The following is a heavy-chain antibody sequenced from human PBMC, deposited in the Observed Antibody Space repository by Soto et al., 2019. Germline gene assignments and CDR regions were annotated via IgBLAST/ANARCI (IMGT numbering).Heavy chain of an antibody. Sequence: GGSLRLSCAASGFTFATYHMDWVRQAPGKGLEWVSYISSGNEVIYYADSVKGRFTIARDNAKNSLYLQMNSLTDEGTAVYYCARDGLRGYNMDVWGQGTTVTVSS. J-gene: IGHJ6*02. CDR1: GFTFATYH. D-gene: IGHD5-18*01. CDR2: ISSGNEVI. CDR3: ARDGLRGYNMDV. V-gene: IGHV3-48*02.